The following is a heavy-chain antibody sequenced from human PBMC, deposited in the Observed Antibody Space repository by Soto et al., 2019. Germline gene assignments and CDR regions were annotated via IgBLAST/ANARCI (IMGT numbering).Heavy chain of an antibody. Sequence: GGSLRLCCAASGFTFSSYSMNWVRQAPGKGLEWVSSISSSSSYIYYADSVKGRFTISRDNAKNSLYLQMNSLRAEDTAVYYSARDSVSDPLLDYWGQGTLVTVSS. CDR1: GFTFSSYS. J-gene: IGHJ4*02. V-gene: IGHV3-21*01. D-gene: IGHD3-16*01. CDR3: ARDSVSDPLLDY. CDR2: ISSSSSYI.